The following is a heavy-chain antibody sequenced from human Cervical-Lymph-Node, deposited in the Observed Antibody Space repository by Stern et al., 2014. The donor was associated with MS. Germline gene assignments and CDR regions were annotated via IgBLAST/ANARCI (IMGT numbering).Heavy chain of an antibody. D-gene: IGHD6-19*01. Sequence: QMQLVPSGPDVKQPGTSVQVSCKASGFTFTSSAVPWVRQSRCQRLEWIGWIGVGSGNTNYAQKFQERVTITRDMSTSTAYMELSSLRSEDTAVYYCAAGLNLAVADYWGQGTLVTVSS. J-gene: IGHJ4*02. CDR2: IGVGSGNT. CDR1: GFTFTSSA. V-gene: IGHV1-58*01. CDR3: AAGLNLAVADY.